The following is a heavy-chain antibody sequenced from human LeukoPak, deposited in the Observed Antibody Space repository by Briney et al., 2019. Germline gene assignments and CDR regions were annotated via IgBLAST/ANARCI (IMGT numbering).Heavy chain of an antibody. CDR2: ISWNSGSI. CDR3: AKGGYSGSYYEVSYFDY. J-gene: IGHJ4*02. CDR1: GFTFDDCA. D-gene: IGHD1-26*01. Sequence: GGSLRLSCAASGFTFDDCAMHWVRQAPGKGLEWVSGISWNSGSIGYADSVKGRFTISRDNAKNSLYLQMNSLRAEDTALYYCAKGGYSGSYYEVSYFDYWGQGTLVTVSS. V-gene: IGHV3-9*01.